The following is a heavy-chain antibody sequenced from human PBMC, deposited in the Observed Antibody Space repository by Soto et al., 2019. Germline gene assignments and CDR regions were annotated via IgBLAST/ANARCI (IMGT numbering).Heavy chain of an antibody. V-gene: IGHV4-39*01. CDR2: IYYSGST. D-gene: IGHD2-2*01. CDR3: ARQGCNSTICYYYYYYMDV. CDR1: GGSINRSRYY. Sequence: LETLSLTCTVSGGSINRSRYYWGWIRQPPGTGLEWIGSIYYSGSTYYNPSLKSRVTISVDTSKNQFSLKLSSVTAADTAVYYCARQGCNSTICYYYYYYMDVWGKGTTVTVSS. J-gene: IGHJ6*03.